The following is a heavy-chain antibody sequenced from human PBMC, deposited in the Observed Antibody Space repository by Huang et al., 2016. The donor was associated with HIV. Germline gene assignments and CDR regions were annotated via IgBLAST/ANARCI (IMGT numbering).Heavy chain of an antibody. Sequence: QVQLQESGRGLVKPSETLSLTCTVSGGSFSSSFYYWGWIRQSPGQGLEWIGSMYYSRSTYYNPSLERRVTISADTSNVQFSLKLTSVTAADSAVYYCVRHRPNYDFWSGYYPYFDDWGQGTLVTVSS. D-gene: IGHD3-3*01. V-gene: IGHV4-39*01. CDR2: MYYSRST. CDR3: VRHRPNYDFWSGYYPYFDD. CDR1: GGSFSSSFYY. J-gene: IGHJ4*02.